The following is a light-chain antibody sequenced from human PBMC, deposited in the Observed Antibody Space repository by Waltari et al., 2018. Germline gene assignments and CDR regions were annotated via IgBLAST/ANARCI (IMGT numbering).Light chain of an antibody. CDR1: QSISDW. CDR2: DAS. Sequence: DIQMTQSPSTLSASVGDRVTIPCRTSQSISDWLAWYQQKPGKAPKLLIYDASTLGSGVPSRFSGSGSGTEFTLTISSLQPDDFATYYCQQYNDWSTFGQGPSWRS. J-gene: IGKJ2*01. V-gene: IGKV1-5*01. CDR3: QQYNDWST.